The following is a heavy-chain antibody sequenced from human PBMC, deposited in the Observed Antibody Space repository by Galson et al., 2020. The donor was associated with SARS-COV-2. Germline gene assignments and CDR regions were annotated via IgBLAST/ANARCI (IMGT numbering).Heavy chain of an antibody. CDR1: GYTFTSND. D-gene: IGHD1-26*01. CDR2: INPSGGST. CDR3: ARSGSGSELDY. Sequence: ATVKVSCKASGYTFTSNDMHWVRQAPGQGLEWMGIINPSGGSTSYAQKFQGRVTMTRDTSTSTVYMELSSLSSEDSAVYYCARSGSGSELDYWGQGTLVTVSS. V-gene: IGHV1-46*01. J-gene: IGHJ4*02.